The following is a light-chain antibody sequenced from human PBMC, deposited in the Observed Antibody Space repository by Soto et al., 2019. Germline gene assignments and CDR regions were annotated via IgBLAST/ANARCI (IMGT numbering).Light chain of an antibody. CDR3: CSYAGSSTFDVV. V-gene: IGLV2-23*03. Sequence: QSALTQPASVSGSPGQSITISCTGTSSDVGSYNLVSWYQQHPGKAPKLMIYEGSKRPSGVSNRFSGSKSGNTASLTNSGLQAEDEADYYCCSYAGSSTFDVVFGGGTKVTVL. CDR1: SSDVGSYNL. J-gene: IGLJ2*01. CDR2: EGS.